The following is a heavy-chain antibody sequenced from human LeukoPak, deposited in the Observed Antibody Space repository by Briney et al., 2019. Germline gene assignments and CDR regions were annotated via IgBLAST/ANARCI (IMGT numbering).Heavy chain of an antibody. CDR2: IDPKSGAT. CDR3: ARGLRVSPAFDY. J-gene: IGHJ4*02. Sequence: ASVKVFCKASGYTFTGYYMHWVRQAPGQGLEWMAWIDPKSGATNYAQRFQGRVTMTRDTSIITAYMELSRLRSDDTAVYYCARGLRVSPAFDYWGQGTLVTVSS. CDR1: GYTFTGYY. V-gene: IGHV1-2*02. D-gene: IGHD2-2*01.